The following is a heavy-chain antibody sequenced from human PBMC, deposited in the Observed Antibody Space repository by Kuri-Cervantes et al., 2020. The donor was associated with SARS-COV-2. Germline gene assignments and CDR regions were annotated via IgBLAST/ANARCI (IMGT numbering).Heavy chain of an antibody. CDR2: IYYSGST. J-gene: IGHJ4*02. CDR1: GGSISSSSYC. Sequence: GSLRLSCTVSGGSISSSSYCWGWIRQPPGKGLEWIGSIYYSGSTYYNPSLKSRVTISVDTSKNQFSLKLSSVTAADTAVYYCARLTTVTTFDYWGQGTLVTVSS. CDR3: ARLTTVTTFDY. V-gene: IGHV4-39*01. D-gene: IGHD4-17*01.